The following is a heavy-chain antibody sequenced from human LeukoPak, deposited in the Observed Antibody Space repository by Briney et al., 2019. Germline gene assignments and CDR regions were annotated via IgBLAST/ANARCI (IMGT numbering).Heavy chain of an antibody. V-gene: IGHV4-59*01. J-gene: IGHJ3*02. Sequence: PSETLSLTCSVSDASISWNYWSWFRQPPGKGLEWIGYMYSSGTTNYNLSLKSRVTISVDTSKTQLSLKLSSVTAADTAIYYCVRSSGTYHRVAFDIWGHGTMLVVSS. CDR1: DASISWNY. D-gene: IGHD1-26*01. CDR3: VRSSGTYHRVAFDI. CDR2: MYSSGTT.